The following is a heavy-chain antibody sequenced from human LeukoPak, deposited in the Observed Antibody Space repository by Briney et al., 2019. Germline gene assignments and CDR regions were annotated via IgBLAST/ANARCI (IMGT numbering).Heavy chain of an antibody. V-gene: IGHV1-3*01. J-gene: IGHJ4*02. D-gene: IGHD2-2*01. CDR2: INAGNGNT. CDR3: ASRGDVVVPAARRGVDY. Sequence: ASVKVSCKASGYTFTSYAMHWVRQAPGQRLEWMGWINAGNGNTKYSQKFQGRVTITRDTSASTAYMELSSLRSEDTAVYYCASRGDVVVPAARRGVDYWGQGTLVTVSS. CDR1: GYTFTSYA.